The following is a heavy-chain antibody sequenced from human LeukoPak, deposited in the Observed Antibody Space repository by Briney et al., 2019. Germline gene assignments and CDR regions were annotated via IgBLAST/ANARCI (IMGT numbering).Heavy chain of an antibody. J-gene: IGHJ4*02. Sequence: GASVKVSCKSSGYTFTGYYLHWVRQATGQGLEWKGWINPNTGGPKHAQKFQGRVTMTGDTSISTAYMEVNSLRSDDTAVYYCARDYFGSGSYFDYWGQGTLVTVSS. D-gene: IGHD3-10*01. CDR3: ARDYFGSGSYFDY. V-gene: IGHV1-2*02. CDR1: GYTFTGYY. CDR2: INPNTGGP.